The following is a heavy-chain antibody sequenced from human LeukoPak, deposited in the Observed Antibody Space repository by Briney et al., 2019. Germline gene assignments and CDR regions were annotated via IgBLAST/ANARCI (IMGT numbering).Heavy chain of an antibody. CDR3: ARGPMYYDILTGYYPDY. CDR1: GYSFTSYW. D-gene: IGHD3-9*01. Sequence: GESLKISCKGSGYSFTSYWIGWVRQMPGKGLEWVGIIYPGDSDTRYSPSFQGQVTISADKSISTAYLQWSSLKASDTAMYYCARGPMYYDILTGYYPDYWGQGTLVTVSS. J-gene: IGHJ4*02. CDR2: IYPGDSDT. V-gene: IGHV5-51*01.